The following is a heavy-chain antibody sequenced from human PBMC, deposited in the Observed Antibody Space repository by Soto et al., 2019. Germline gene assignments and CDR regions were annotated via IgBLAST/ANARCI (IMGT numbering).Heavy chain of an antibody. D-gene: IGHD4-17*01. Sequence: EVQLLGSGGGLVQAGGSLRLSCAASGFTFSRDGMSWVRRAPGKGLEWVTLITDNGGSTYYADSVKGRFTISRDNTKNTLFLQMNSLRAEDTAVYYCAKERATTTAFDYWGQGALVTVSS. CDR3: AKERATTTAFDY. V-gene: IGHV3-23*01. CDR2: ITDNGGST. CDR1: GFTFSRDG. J-gene: IGHJ4*02.